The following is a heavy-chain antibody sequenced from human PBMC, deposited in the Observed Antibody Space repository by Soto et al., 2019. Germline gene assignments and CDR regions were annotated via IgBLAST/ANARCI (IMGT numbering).Heavy chain of an antibody. Sequence: LGESLKISCKGSGYSFTSYWIGWVRQMPGKGLERMRIIYPGDSDTRYIPSFQGQVTISADNSISIAYLQWSSLKASDTALFYFARLGSHGSGSYYPGAFDIWGQGTMVTVSS. CDR2: IYPGDSDT. V-gene: IGHV5-51*01. J-gene: IGHJ3*02. CDR1: GYSFTSYW. D-gene: IGHD3-10*01. CDR3: ARLGSHGSGSYYPGAFDI.